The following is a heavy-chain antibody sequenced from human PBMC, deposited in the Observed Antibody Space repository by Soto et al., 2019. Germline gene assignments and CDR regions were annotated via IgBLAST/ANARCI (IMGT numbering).Heavy chain of an antibody. CDR3: AKASSTNVYNFDS. CDR1: GYTFSSYA. D-gene: IGHD1-1*01. V-gene: IGHV3-23*01. CDR2: ISVSGGST. Sequence: EVHLLESGGGLVQPGGSLRLSCAASGYTFSSYAMSWLRQAPGMGLEWVSAISVSGGSTYYADSVRGRFTISRDNSKNTLSLQMTSLRAEDTAVYFCAKASSTNVYNFDSWCQGNRVTVSS. J-gene: IGHJ4*02.